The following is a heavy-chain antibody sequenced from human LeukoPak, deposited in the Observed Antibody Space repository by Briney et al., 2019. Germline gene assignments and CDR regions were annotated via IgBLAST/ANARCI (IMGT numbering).Heavy chain of an antibody. V-gene: IGHV3-30*04. Sequence: GRSLRLSCAASGFTFSSYVMHWVRQAPGKGLEWVAIISYDGSNKYYADSVKGRFTISRDNAKNSLYLQMNSLRAEDTAVYYCAREDSSGWYRDYWGQGTLVTVSS. D-gene: IGHD6-19*01. J-gene: IGHJ4*02. CDR1: GFTFSSYV. CDR3: AREDSSGWYRDY. CDR2: ISYDGSNK.